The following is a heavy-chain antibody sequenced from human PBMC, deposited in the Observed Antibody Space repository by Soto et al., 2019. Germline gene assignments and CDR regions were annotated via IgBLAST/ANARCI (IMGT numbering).Heavy chain of an antibody. V-gene: IGHV1-2*02. CDR2: INPDSGGT. CDR1: GYTFTAYY. Sequence: QVQLVQSGAEVKKPGASVKVSCKTSGYTFTAYYVHWVRQVPGQGLEWMGWINPDSGGTNYAQKFQGSVTMTSDTSITTAYIELTRLQSDDTAVYYCARDRANDYWGQGNLVTVSS. CDR3: ARDRANDY. J-gene: IGHJ4*02.